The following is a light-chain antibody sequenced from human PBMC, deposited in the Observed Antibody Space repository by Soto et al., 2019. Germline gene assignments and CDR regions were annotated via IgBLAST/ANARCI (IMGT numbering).Light chain of an antibody. CDR3: QQSYNSPIT. CDR2: WAS. J-gene: IGKJ5*01. V-gene: IGKV4-1*01. Sequence: DIVMTQSPESLAVSLGERATINCRSSQSVLSTSNNKNYLVWYQQKPGQPHKLLISWASTRESGVPDRFSGGGSATDFTLTISSLQAEDVAVYSCQQSYNSPITFGQGTRLEI. CDR1: QSVLSTSNNKNY.